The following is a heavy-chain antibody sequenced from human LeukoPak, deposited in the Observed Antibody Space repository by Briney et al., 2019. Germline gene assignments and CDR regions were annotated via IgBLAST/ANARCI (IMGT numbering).Heavy chain of an antibody. CDR2: INPNSGGT. V-gene: IGHV1-2*02. Sequence: ASVKVSCKASGYTFTGYYMHWVRQAPGQGLEWMGWINPNSGGTNYAQKFQGRVTMTRDTSISTAYMELGRLRSDDTAVYYCARGGDTENVWWLRPRGYWFDPWGQGTLVTVSS. CDR3: ARGGDTENVWWLRPRGYWFDP. D-gene: IGHD5-12*01. J-gene: IGHJ5*02. CDR1: GYTFTGYY.